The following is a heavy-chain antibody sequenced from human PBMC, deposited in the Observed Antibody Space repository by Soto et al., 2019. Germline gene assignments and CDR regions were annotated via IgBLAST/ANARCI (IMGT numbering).Heavy chain of an antibody. Sequence: QVQLQESGPGLVKPSQTLSLTCTVFGGSISSGGYYWSWIRQHPGKGLEWIGFIYYSGTTYYNPSLKSRVTMSVDTSNNQFSLKLNSVTAADTAVYYCAARNVDTTMVGGDYWGQGTLVTVSS. V-gene: IGHV4-31*03. CDR3: AARNVDTTMVGGDY. J-gene: IGHJ4*02. CDR2: IYYSGTT. D-gene: IGHD5-18*01. CDR1: GGSISSGGYY.